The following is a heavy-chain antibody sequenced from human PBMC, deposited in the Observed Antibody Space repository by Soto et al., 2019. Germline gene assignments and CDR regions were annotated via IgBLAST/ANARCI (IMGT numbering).Heavy chain of an antibody. CDR1: GGSISSGGYS. J-gene: IGHJ5*02. D-gene: IGHD2-2*02. CDR3: ARGRGCSSTSCYTGIEFDP. V-gene: IGHV4-30-2*01. Sequence: SETLSLTFAVSGGSISSGGYSWSWIRQPPGKGLEWIGYIYHSGSTYYNPSLKSRVTISVDRSKNQFSLKLSSVTAADTAVYYCARGRGCSSTSCYTGIEFDPWGQGTLVTVYS. CDR2: IYHSGST.